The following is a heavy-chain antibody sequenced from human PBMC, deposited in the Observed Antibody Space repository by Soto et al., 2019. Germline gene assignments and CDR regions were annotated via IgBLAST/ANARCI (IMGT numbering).Heavy chain of an antibody. D-gene: IGHD3-3*01. Sequence: PSETLSLTCAVYGGSFSGYYWSWIRQPPGKGLEWIGEINHSGSTNYNPSLKSRVTISVDTSKNQFSLKLSSVTAADTAVYYCARVTGLRFLEWLSYCYYYYGMDVWGQGTTVTVSS. CDR1: GGSFSGYY. J-gene: IGHJ6*02. V-gene: IGHV4-34*01. CDR2: INHSGST. CDR3: ARVTGLRFLEWLSYCYYYYGMDV.